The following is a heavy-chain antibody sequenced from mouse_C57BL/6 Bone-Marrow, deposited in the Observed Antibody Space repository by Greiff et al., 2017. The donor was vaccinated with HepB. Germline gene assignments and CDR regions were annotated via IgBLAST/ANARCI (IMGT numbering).Heavy chain of an antibody. CDR3: AGVYYGNYWYFDV. V-gene: IGHV1-52*01. Sequence: VQLQQPGAELVRPGSSVKLSCKASGYTFTSYWMHWVKQRPIQGLEWIGNIDPSDSETHYNQKFKDKATLTVDKSSSTAYMQLSSLTSEDSAVYYGAGVYYGNYWYFDVWGTGTTVTVSS. CDR1: GYTFTSYW. CDR2: IDPSDSET. D-gene: IGHD2-1*01. J-gene: IGHJ1*03.